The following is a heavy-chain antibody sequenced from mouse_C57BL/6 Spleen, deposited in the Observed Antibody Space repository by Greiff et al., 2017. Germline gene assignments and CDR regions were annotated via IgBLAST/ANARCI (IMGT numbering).Heavy chain of an antibody. CDR2: ISSGGDYI. CDR1: GFTFSSYA. Sequence: EVKVVESGEGLVKPGGSLKLSCAASGFTFSSYAMSWVRQTPEKRLEWVAYISSGGDYIYYADTVKGRFTISRDNARNTLYLQMSSLKSEDTAMYYCTRDYYGSSYRYFDVWGTGTTVTVSS. V-gene: IGHV5-9-1*02. D-gene: IGHD1-1*01. J-gene: IGHJ1*03. CDR3: TRDYYGSSYRYFDV.